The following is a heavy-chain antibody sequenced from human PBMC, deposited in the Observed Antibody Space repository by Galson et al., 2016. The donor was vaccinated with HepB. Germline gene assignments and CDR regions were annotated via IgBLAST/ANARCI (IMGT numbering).Heavy chain of an antibody. Sequence: RLSCATSGXTFRNYXXSWVRXAPGKGLEXXXNIRPDGNKIFYVDPVRGRFTVARDNAQNTLYLQMNSLRADDTAVDYCAREGGDYSNSYWGKGTLVTFSS. CDR1: GXTFRNYX. D-gene: IGHD4-11*01. V-gene: IGHV3-7*03. CDR2: IRPDGNKI. CDR3: AREGGDYSNSY. J-gene: IGHJ4*02.